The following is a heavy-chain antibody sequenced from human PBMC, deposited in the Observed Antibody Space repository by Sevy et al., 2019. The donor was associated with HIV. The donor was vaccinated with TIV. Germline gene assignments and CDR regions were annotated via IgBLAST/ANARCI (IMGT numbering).Heavy chain of an antibody. CDR2: IYYSGST. CDR3: ARAWSPPPLFDY. CDR1: GGSISSGGYY. V-gene: IGHV4-31*03. J-gene: IGHJ4*02. D-gene: IGHD2-8*01. Sequence: SETLSLTCTVSGGSISSGGYYWSWIRQHPGKGLEWIGYIYYSGSTYYNPSLKSRVTISVDTSKNQFSLKLSSVTAAGTAVYYGARAWSPPPLFDYWGQGTLVTVSS.